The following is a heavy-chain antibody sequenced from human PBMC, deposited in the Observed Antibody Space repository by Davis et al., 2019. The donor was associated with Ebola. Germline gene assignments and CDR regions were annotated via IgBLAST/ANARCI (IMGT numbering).Heavy chain of an antibody. CDR3: ARDRPGGRYYFDY. J-gene: IGHJ4*02. CDR1: GFTFSSYW. CDR2: INSDGSST. Sequence: GESLKISCAASGFTFSSYWMHWVRQAPGKGLVWVSRINSDGSSTSYADSVKGRFTISRDNAKNTLYLQVNSLRAEDTAVYYCARDRPGGRYYFDYWGQGNLVTVSS. D-gene: IGHD2-8*02. V-gene: IGHV3-74*01.